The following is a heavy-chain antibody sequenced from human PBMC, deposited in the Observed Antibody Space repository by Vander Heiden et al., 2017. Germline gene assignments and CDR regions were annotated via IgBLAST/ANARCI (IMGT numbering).Heavy chain of an antibody. Sequence: EVQLLASGGGLVQPGGSPRPSCAASGFTFGSYAMTWVRQAPGKGLEWVSSIRSNGDTTNYADSVKGRFTISRDNSKNSLYLQMNSLRAEDTALYYCAKDGFAVATAMVDYWGQGTLVSVSS. D-gene: IGHD6-19*01. V-gene: IGHV3-23*01. CDR1: GFTFGSYA. CDR3: AKDGFAVATAMVDY. CDR2: IRSNGDTT. J-gene: IGHJ4*02.